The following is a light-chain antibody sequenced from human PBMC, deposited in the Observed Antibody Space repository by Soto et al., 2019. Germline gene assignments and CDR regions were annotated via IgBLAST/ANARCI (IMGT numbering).Light chain of an antibody. V-gene: IGLV2-8*01. CDR3: ISYAAGNNYLV. CDR1: SSDVGGYNF. J-gene: IGLJ2*01. CDR2: EVT. Sequence: QSALTQPPSASGSPGQSVIISCTGTSSDVGGYNFVSWFQQHPGKAPKLMIYEVTERPSGVPDRFSGSKSGNTASLTVSGLQAEDEADYYCISYAAGNNYLVFGGGTKVTVL.